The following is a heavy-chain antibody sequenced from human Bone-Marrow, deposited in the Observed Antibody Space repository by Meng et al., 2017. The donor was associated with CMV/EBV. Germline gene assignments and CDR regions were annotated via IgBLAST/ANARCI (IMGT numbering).Heavy chain of an antibody. V-gene: IGHV3-7*01. CDR2: IKQDGSEK. Sequence: LTFSGHWMSWVRQAPGKGLEWVANIKQDGSEKYYVDSVKGRFTMSRDNAKNSLYLQMNSLRAEDTAVYYCARDTGNTYAYTGVFDHWGQGTLVTVSS. J-gene: IGHJ4*02. D-gene: IGHD5-18*01. CDR1: LTFSGHW. CDR3: ARDTGNTYAYTGVFDH.